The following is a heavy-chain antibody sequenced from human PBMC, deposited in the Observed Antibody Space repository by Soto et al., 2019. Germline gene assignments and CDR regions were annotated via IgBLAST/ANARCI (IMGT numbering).Heavy chain of an antibody. Sequence: SETLSLTCVVSGYSIRSGYFWGWIRQPPGEGLEWIASIYHNGSTYYNPSLKSRVTISVDTSRNKLSLKLRSVTAADTAVYYCARAGITASGHYFDYWGQGTVVTVSS. CDR1: GYSIRSGYF. V-gene: IGHV4-38-2*01. CDR3: ARAGITASGHYFDY. D-gene: IGHD6-13*01. CDR2: IYHNGST. J-gene: IGHJ4*02.